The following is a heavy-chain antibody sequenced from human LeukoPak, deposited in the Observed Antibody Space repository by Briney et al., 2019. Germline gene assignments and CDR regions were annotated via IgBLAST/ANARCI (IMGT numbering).Heavy chain of an antibody. J-gene: IGHJ6*02. CDR1: GFTFSDYY. D-gene: IGHD2-2*01. CDR2: ISSSGSTI. Sequence: PGRSLRLSCAASGFTFSDYYMSWIRQAPGKGLEWVSYISSSGSTIYYADSVKGRFTISRDNAKNSLYLQMNSLRAEDTAVYYCAREHIVVVPAAITGYYGMDVWGQGTTVTVSS. V-gene: IGHV3-11*01. CDR3: AREHIVVVPAAITGYYGMDV.